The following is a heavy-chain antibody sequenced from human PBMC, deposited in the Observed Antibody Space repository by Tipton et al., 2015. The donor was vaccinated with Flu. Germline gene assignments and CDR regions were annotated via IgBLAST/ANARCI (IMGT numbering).Heavy chain of an antibody. CDR2: IRHDGSDK. Sequence: SLRLSCAASGFIFSNCGIHWVRQAPGKGLEWVAFIRHDGSDKHYADSVKGRFTVSRDNFKNMLFLQMNSLRTEDTAVYYCAKDDLTLGGVMASSSLPSWGQGTLVTVSS. CDR3: AKDDLTLGGVMASSSLPS. J-gene: IGHJ5*02. CDR1: GFIFSNCG. V-gene: IGHV3-30*02. D-gene: IGHD3-16*01.